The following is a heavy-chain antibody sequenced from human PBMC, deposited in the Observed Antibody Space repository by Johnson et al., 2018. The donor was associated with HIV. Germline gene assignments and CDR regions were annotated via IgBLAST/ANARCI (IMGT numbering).Heavy chain of an antibody. V-gene: IGHV3-15*01. J-gene: IGHJ3*02. D-gene: IGHD2-21*01. CDR3: TTFYCGGDCYAFDI. Sequence: VQLMESGGGLVKPGGSLRLSCAASGFTFSNAWMSWVRQAPGKGLEWVGRIKSKTDGGTTDYAAPLKGRFTISRDDSNNTLYLQMNSLKTEDTAVYYCTTFYCGGDCYAFDIWGQGTMVTVSS. CDR1: GFTFSNAW. CDR2: IKSKTDGGTT.